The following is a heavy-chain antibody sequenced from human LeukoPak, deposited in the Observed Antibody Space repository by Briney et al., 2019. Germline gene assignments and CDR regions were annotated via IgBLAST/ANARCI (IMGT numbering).Heavy chain of an antibody. J-gene: IGHJ4*01. D-gene: IGHD6-19*01. CDR2: ISGSGGST. CDR3: AKCSGWSVYYYFDY. Sequence: GGSLRLSCAASGFTFSSYEMNWVRKAPGKGLEWVSAISGSGGSTYYADSVKGRLTISRDNSNNTLYLQMNSLRAEDTAVYYCAKCSGWSVYYYFDYWGHGTLVTVSS. V-gene: IGHV3-23*01. CDR1: GFTFSSYE.